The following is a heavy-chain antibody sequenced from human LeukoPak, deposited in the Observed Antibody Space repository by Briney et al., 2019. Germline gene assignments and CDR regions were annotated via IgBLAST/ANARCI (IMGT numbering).Heavy chain of an antibody. V-gene: IGHV3-30*04. J-gene: IGHJ5*02. Sequence: GGSLRLSCAASGFTFSSYAMNWVRQAPGKGLEWVAVISYDGSNKYYADSVKGRFTISRDNSKNTLYLQMNSLRAEDTAEYYCVRDMIVVVISNWFDPWGQGPLVTVSS. D-gene: IGHD3-22*01. CDR1: GFTFSSYA. CDR3: VRDMIVVVISNWFDP. CDR2: ISYDGSNK.